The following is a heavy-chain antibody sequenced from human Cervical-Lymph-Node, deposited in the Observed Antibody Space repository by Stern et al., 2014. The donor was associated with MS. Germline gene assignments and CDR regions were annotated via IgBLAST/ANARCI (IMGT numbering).Heavy chain of an antibody. CDR3: AKETEYYGLDV. CDR1: GFTFSIYG. V-gene: IGHV3-30*18. Sequence: VQLEESGGGEVQPGRSLRLSCAASGFTFSIYGMHWVRQAPGKGLEWVAIISYDGKNKYYADSVKGRFTISRDNSKKTLYLQMNSLRAEDTAVYHCAKETEYYGLDVWGQGTTVTVS. J-gene: IGHJ6*02. D-gene: IGHD1-14*01. CDR2: ISYDGKNK.